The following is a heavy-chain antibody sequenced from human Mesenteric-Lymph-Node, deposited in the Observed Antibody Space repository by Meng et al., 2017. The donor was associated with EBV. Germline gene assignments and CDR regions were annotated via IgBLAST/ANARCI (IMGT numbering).Heavy chain of an antibody. Sequence: QGQLQGSGPGLVKPSGTLSPTCAVSGGSISSSNWWSWVRQPPGKGLEWIGEIYHSGSTNYNPSLKSRVTISVDKSKNQFSLKLSSVTAADTAVYYCASHRYCSSTSCSWFDPWGQGTLVTVSS. V-gene: IGHV4-4*02. J-gene: IGHJ5*02. CDR3: ASHRYCSSTSCSWFDP. CDR2: IYHSGST. D-gene: IGHD2-2*01. CDR1: GGSISSSNW.